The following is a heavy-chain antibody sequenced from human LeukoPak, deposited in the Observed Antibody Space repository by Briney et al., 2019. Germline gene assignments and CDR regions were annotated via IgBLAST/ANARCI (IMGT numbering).Heavy chain of an antibody. Sequence: SVKVSCKASGGTFSSYAISWVRQAPGQGLEWMGGIIPIFGTANYAQKFQGRVTITADESTSTAYMELSSLRSEDTAVYYCARDQPRYYDSNGDDYWGQGTLVTVSS. D-gene: IGHD3-22*01. CDR1: GGTFSSYA. CDR3: ARDQPRYYDSNGDDY. V-gene: IGHV1-69*13. CDR2: IIPIFGTA. J-gene: IGHJ4*02.